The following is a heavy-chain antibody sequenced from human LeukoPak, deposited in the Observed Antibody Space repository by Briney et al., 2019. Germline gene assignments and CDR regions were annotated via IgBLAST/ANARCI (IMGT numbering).Heavy chain of an antibody. J-gene: IGHJ4*02. CDR3: ARQLCSGGSCYGLSFDY. D-gene: IGHD2-15*01. CDR1: GFTFTSYG. CDR2: IDTSGSYI. Sequence: GGSLRLSCTASGFTFTSYGMNWVRQAPGKGLEWVSFIDTSGSYIYYGDSLKGRVTISRDNAKNSLYLQMNGLRAEDTAVYYCARQLCSGGSCYGLSFDYWGQGTLVTVSS. V-gene: IGHV3-21*04.